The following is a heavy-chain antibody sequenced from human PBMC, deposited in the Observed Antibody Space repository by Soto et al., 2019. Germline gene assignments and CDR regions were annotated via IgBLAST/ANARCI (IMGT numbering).Heavy chain of an antibody. J-gene: IGHJ4*02. D-gene: IGHD3-10*01. Sequence: QVQLVQSGAEVKKPGASVKVSCKASGYTFTSYGISWVRQAPGQGLEWMGWISAYNGNTNYAQKLQGRVTMTTDTSTSTADLELRSLRSDETAVYYCARVPLLRAIDYWGQGTPVTVSS. V-gene: IGHV1-18*01. CDR2: ISAYNGNT. CDR1: GYTFTSYG. CDR3: ARVPLLRAIDY.